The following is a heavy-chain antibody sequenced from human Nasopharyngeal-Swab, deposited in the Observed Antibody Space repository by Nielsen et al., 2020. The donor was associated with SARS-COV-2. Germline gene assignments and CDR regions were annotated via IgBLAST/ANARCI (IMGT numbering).Heavy chain of an antibody. Sequence: GSLTLSCNVSGVSVSPHYWSWLPQPPGKRLEWVGYIYYGGSTNYNPSLKNRVTMSVDPSKNQFSLKLTSVTAADTAVYYCAKGGDYGIRDYWGQGTLVTVSS. CDR1: GVSVSPHY. CDR2: IYYGGST. CDR3: AKGGDYGIRDY. V-gene: IGHV4-59*08. D-gene: IGHD4-17*01. J-gene: IGHJ4*02.